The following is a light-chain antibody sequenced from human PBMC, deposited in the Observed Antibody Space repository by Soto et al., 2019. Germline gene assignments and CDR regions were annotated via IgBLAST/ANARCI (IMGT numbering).Light chain of an antibody. CDR2: KGT. CDR3: TSYTSSFTHL. Sequence: QSVLAQPASVSGSPGQSITVSCTGTSSDVGAYNSVSWYQQHPHRAPHVIIYKGTQRPSGVSNRFSGSKSGNTASLTISGLQTEDEADYYCTSYTSSFTHLFGTGTKVTVL. CDR1: SSDVGAYNS. V-gene: IGLV2-14*02. J-gene: IGLJ1*01.